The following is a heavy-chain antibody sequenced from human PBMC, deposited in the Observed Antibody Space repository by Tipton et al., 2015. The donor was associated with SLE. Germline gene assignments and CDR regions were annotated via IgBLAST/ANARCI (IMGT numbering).Heavy chain of an antibody. CDR2: IYYSGST. J-gene: IGHJ6*03. D-gene: IGHD6-13*01. V-gene: IGHV4-31*03. CDR1: GGSISSGGYY. Sequence: TLSLTCTVSGGSISSGGYYWSWIRQHPGKGLEWIGYIYYSGSTYYNPSLKGRVTISVDTSKNQFSLKLSSVTAADTAVYYCARRWGSSRSYVDVWGKGTTVTVSS. CDR3: ARRWGSSRSYVDV.